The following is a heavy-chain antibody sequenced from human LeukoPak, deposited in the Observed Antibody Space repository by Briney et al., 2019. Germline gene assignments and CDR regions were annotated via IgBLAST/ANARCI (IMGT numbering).Heavy chain of an antibody. Sequence: SETLSLTCTVSGGSISSYYWSWIRQSPGKGLEWIGYIYYSGSTNYNPSLKSRVTISVDTSKNQFSLKLSSVTAAATAVYYCARVGHDSGTYLYYFDYWGQGTLVTVSS. CDR3: ARVGHDSGTYLYYFDY. J-gene: IGHJ4*02. CDR1: GGSISSYY. D-gene: IGHD1-26*01. V-gene: IGHV4-59*01. CDR2: IYYSGST.